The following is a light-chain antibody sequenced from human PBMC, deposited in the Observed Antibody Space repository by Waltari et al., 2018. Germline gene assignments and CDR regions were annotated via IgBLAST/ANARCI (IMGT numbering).Light chain of an antibody. CDR1: SSAVGASNY. J-gene: IGLJ1*01. Sequence: QSALTQPASVSGSPGQSITISCTGTSSAVGASNYVSSYQQHPGKAPKLMIYDVTKRPSGVSGRFSGSKSGNTASLTISGLQAEDEADYYCSSYISGVTLYVFGTGTKVTVL. CDR2: DVT. V-gene: IGLV2-14*03. CDR3: SSYISGVTLYV.